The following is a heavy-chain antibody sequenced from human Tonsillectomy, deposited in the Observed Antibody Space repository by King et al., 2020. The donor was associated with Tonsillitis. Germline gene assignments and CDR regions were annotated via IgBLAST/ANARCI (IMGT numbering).Heavy chain of an antibody. V-gene: IGHV3-23*04. Sequence: VQLVESGGGLVQPGGSLRLSCAASGLTFSSYAMSWVRQAPGKGLEWVSVISASASSTFYADSVKGRFTVSRDNSKNTLYLQMNSLSVVDTAIYYCARDWRRGSPAGWSGSYWGPGTMVTVSS. D-gene: IGHD1-26*01. CDR2: ISASASST. CDR1: GLTFSSYA. CDR3: ARDWRRGSPAGWSGSY. J-gene: IGHJ1*01.